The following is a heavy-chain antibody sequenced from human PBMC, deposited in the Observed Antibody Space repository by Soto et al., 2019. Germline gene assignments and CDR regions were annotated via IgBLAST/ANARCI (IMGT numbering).Heavy chain of an antibody. D-gene: IGHD3-3*01. CDR1: GFTFSSYA. CDR3: VKFHYDFWSGYHVSDDVFDY. V-gene: IGHV3-64D*08. CDR2: ISSNGGST. Sequence: GGSLRLSCSASGFTFSSYAMHWVRQAPGKGLEYVSAISSNGGSTYYADSVKGRFTISRDNSKNTLYLQMSSLRAEDTAVYYCVKFHYDFWSGYHVSDDVFDYWGQGTLVTVSS. J-gene: IGHJ4*02.